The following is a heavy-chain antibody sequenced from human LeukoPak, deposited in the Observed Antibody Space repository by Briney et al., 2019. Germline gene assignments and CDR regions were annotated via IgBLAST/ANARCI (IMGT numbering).Heavy chain of an antibody. CDR3: AKGTYSSGWYDYFDY. Sequence: GTSLRLPCTVSGFSFGSYGMHWVRQAPGKGLEWVAVISYDGSNKYYADSVKGRFTISRDNSKNTLYLQMNSLRAEDTAVYYCAKGTYSSGWYDYFDYWGQGTLVTVSS. CDR1: GFSFGSYG. J-gene: IGHJ4*02. D-gene: IGHD6-19*01. V-gene: IGHV3-30*18. CDR2: ISYDGSNK.